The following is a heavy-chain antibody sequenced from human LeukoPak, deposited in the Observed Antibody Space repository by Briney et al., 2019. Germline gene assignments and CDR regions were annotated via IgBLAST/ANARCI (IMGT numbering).Heavy chain of an antibody. CDR2: IIPIFGTA. D-gene: IGHD6-19*01. Sequence: SVKVSCKASGGTFSNYAISWVRQAPGQGLEWMGAIIPIFGTANYAQKFQGRVTITADESTSTAYMELSSLRSEDTAVYYCARILSSSWYEYFHHWGQGTLVTASS. CDR3: ARILSSSWYEYFHH. CDR1: GGTFSNYA. V-gene: IGHV1-69*13. J-gene: IGHJ1*01.